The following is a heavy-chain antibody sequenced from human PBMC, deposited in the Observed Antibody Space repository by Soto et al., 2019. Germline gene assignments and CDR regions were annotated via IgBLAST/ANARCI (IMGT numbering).Heavy chain of an antibody. CDR3: ASGDYYDSRGPFAY. CDR1: GGSISSSSYY. J-gene: IGHJ4*02. CDR2: IYYSGST. V-gene: IGHV4-39*01. Sequence: SETLSLTCTVSGGSISSSSYYWGWIRQPPGKGLEWIGSIYYSGSTYYNPSLKSRVTISVDTSKNQFSLRLSSVTAADTAVYYCASGDYYDSRGPFAYWGQGTLVTVSS. D-gene: IGHD3-22*01.